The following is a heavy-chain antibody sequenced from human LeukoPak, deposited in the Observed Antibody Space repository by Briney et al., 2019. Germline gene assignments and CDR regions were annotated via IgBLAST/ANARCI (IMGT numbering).Heavy chain of an antibody. CDR2: INHSGST. CDR3: ARKDIVVVPAAPFDY. V-gene: IGHV4-34*01. J-gene: IGHJ4*02. CDR1: GGSFSGYY. D-gene: IGHD2-2*01. Sequence: PSETLSLTCAVYGGSFSGYYWSWIRQPPGKGLEWIGEINHSGSTNYNPSLKSRVTISVDMSKTQFSLKLSSMTAADTAVYYCARKDIVVVPAAPFDYWGQGTLVTVSS.